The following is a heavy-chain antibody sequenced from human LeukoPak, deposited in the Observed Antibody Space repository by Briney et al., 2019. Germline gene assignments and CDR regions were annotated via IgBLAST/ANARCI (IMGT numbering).Heavy chain of an antibody. V-gene: IGHV3-11*04. Sequence: PGGSLRLSCAASGFTFSDYYMSWIRQAPGKGLELVSYISSSGSTIYYADSVKGRFTISRDNAKNSLYLQMNSLRAEDKAVYYCARDRRTLGYCSGGSCYLYYMDVWGKGTTVTVSS. CDR2: ISSSGSTI. J-gene: IGHJ6*03. CDR3: ARDRRTLGYCSGGSCYLYYMDV. D-gene: IGHD2-15*01. CDR1: GFTFSDYY.